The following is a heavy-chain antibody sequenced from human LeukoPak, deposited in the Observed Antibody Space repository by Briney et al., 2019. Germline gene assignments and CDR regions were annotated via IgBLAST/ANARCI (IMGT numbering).Heavy chain of an antibody. V-gene: IGHV3-48*03. J-gene: IGHJ4*02. CDR1: GFTFSSYE. D-gene: IGHD6-6*01. Sequence: GGSLRLSCAASGFTFSSYEMNWVRQAPGKGLEWVSYISSSGSTIYYADSVKGRFTISRDNAKNSLYLQMNSLRAEDTAVYYCARGEWSSSPFDYWGQGSLVTVSS. CDR3: ARGEWSSSPFDY. CDR2: ISSSGSTI.